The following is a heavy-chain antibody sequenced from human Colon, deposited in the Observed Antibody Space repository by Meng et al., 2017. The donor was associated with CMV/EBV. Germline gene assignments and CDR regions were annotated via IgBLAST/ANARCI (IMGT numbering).Heavy chain of an antibody. V-gene: IGHV3-23*01. D-gene: IGHD2-21*01. CDR2: ISGSGDST. J-gene: IGHJ4*02. CDR3: ENGGYCAGMTCAPFY. Sequence: GESLKISCAASGFTFTSYAMSWARQAPGKGLEWVSGISGSGDSTYYADSVKGRITISRDNSRNSLYLQVNSLKADDTDVYYCENGGYCAGMTCAPFYWGQGTLVTVSS. CDR1: GFTFTSYA.